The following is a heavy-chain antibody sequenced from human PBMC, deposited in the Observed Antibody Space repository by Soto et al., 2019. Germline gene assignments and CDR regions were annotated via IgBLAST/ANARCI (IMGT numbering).Heavy chain of an antibody. D-gene: IGHD6-13*01. V-gene: IGHV4-4*07. CDR2: IFANGHT. CDR1: GGSISEKY. J-gene: IGHJ5*02. CDR3: VASLAASGLNWLDP. Sequence: LSLTCIVSGGSISEKYWNWVRQPPGKGLEWIGLIFANGHTDYNPSLKSRVTMSVDASKNQFSLRLTSMTAADTAVYYCVASLAASGLNWLDPWGRGTLVTVSS.